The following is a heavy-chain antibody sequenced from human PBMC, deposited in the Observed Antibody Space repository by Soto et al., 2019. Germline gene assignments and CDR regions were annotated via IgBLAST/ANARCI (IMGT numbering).Heavy chain of an antibody. V-gene: IGHV1-58*01. Sequence: SVTVSCQATGFTFTSSAVQWVRQARGQRLEWIGWIVVGSGNTNYAQKFQGRVTMTTDTSTSTAYMELRSLRSDDKAVYYCGTDIFWGAFGESNWLGPCGGGTRVTVAS. D-gene: IGHD3-10*01. CDR3: GTDIFWGAFGESNWLGP. CDR1: GFTFTSSA. J-gene: IGHJ5*02. CDR2: IVVGSGNT.